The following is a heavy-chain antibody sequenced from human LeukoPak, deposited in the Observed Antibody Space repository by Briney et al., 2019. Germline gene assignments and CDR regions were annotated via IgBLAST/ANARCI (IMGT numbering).Heavy chain of an antibody. CDR2: VNPNSGCT. V-gene: IGHV1-2*02. Sequence: GASVKISCKASGYTFTGYYMHWVRQAPGQGLEWMGWVNPNSGCTHYAQKFQCRVTVTRDTSISTTYMDLSRLRSDDTAVYYCARKGEDYGDYDYWGQGTLVTVSS. J-gene: IGHJ4*02. CDR1: GYTFTGYY. CDR3: ARKGEDYGDYDY. D-gene: IGHD4-17*01.